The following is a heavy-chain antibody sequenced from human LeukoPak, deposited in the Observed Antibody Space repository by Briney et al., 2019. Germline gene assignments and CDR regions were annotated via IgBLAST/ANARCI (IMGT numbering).Heavy chain of an antibody. CDR1: GFLFSSYW. Sequence: PGGSLRLSCAASGFLFSSYWMHWVRQAPGKGLVWVSRINIDGSNTNYADSVKGRFTISRDNAKNTLYLQMDSLRAEDTAVYYCARSLGGAYDYWGQGTLVTVSS. CDR2: INIDGSNT. V-gene: IGHV3-74*01. CDR3: ARSLGGAYDY. D-gene: IGHD1-26*01. J-gene: IGHJ4*02.